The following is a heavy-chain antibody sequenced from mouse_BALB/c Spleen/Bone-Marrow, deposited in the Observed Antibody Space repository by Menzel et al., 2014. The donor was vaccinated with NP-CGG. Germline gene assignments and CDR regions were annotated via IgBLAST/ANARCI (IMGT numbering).Heavy chain of an antibody. Sequence: EVQVVESGGGLVQPGGSLKLSCAASGFDFSRYWMTWVRQAPGKGLEWIGEINPDSSTINYAPSLKDKFIISRDNAKNTLYLQMSKVRSEGTALYYCAKNYYYGYVAYWGQGTLVTVSA. CDR2: INPDSSTI. J-gene: IGHJ3*01. CDR3: AKNYYYGYVAY. V-gene: IGHV4-1*02. D-gene: IGHD1-2*01. CDR1: GFDFSRYW.